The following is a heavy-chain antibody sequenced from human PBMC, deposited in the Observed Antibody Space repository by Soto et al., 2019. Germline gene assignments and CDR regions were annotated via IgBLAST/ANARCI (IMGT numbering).Heavy chain of an antibody. J-gene: IGHJ4*02. CDR3: AKDGNVLRFLEWLSHLDY. CDR1: GFSFKNYA. V-gene: IGHV3-30*18. Sequence: QVQLVESGGGVVQPGVSLRLSCAASGFSFKNYAMHWVRQSPGKGLEWVAVISFDESHKYYADSVKGRFTISRDNSKSMLSLEMNSLRPDDTAVYYCAKDGNVLRFLEWLSHLDYWGQGTLVTVSS. D-gene: IGHD3-3*01. CDR2: ISFDESHK.